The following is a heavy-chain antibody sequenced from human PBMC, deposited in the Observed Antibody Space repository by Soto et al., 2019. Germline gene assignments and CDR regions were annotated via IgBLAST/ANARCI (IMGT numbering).Heavy chain of an antibody. J-gene: IGHJ4*02. CDR3: ARDAKQQLVEQ. CDR2: ISSSSSTI. V-gene: IGHV3-48*01. Sequence: GGSLRLSCAASGFTFSSYSMNWVRQAPGKGLEWVSYISSSSSTIYYADSVKGRFTISRDNAKNSLYLQMNSLRAEDTAVYYCARDAKQQLVEQWGQRSSVTVSS. CDR1: GFTFSSYS. D-gene: IGHD6-13*01.